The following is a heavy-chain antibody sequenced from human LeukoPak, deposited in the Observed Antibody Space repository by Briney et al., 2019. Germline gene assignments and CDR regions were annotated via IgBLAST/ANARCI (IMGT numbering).Heavy chain of an antibody. J-gene: IGHJ4*02. CDR1: GFTFSSYA. D-gene: IGHD3-22*01. CDR2: ISYDGSNK. Sequence: GGSLRLSCAASGFTFSSYAMHWVRQAPGKGLEWVAVISYDGSNKYYADSVKGRFTIPRDNSKNTLYLQMNSLRAEDMAVYYCAKGLTYYYDSSGYYPNNFFDYWGQGTLVTVSS. V-gene: IGHV3-30-3*01. CDR3: AKGLTYYYDSSGYYPNNFFDY.